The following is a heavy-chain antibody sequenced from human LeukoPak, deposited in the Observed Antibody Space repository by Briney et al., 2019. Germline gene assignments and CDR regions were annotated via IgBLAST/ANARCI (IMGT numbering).Heavy chain of an antibody. CDR2: IIPIFGTA. J-gene: IGHJ3*02. Sequence: SVKVSCKASGGTFSSYAISWVRQAPGQGLEWMGGIIPIFGTANYAQKFQGRVTITTDESTSTAYMELSSLRSEDTAVYYCASTRSGGYDFWSGYDDAFDIWGQGTMVTVSS. CDR3: ASTRSGGYDFWSGYDDAFDI. V-gene: IGHV1-69*05. CDR1: GGTFSSYA. D-gene: IGHD3-3*01.